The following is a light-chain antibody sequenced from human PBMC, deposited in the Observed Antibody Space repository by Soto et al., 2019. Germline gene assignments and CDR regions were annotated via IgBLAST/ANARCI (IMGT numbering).Light chain of an antibody. CDR2: DAS. Sequence: ILLAQSPATLSLSPGERATLSCKASQDVSIFLAWYQQKPGQAPRLLIHDASNRATGVPARFSGSGSGRDFTLTITSLEPEDFAVYYCQQRSNWPSFTFGPGTKVDIK. CDR1: QDVSIF. CDR3: QQRSNWPSFT. V-gene: IGKV3-11*02. J-gene: IGKJ3*01.